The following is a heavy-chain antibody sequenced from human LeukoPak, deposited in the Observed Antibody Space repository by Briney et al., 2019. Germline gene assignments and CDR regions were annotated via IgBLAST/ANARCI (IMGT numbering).Heavy chain of an antibody. CDR2: IIPIFGTA. J-gene: IGHJ3*02. V-gene: IGHV1-69*13. D-gene: IGHD4-17*01. CDR3: ARDPESYGDYTDAFDI. CDR1: GGTFSSYA. Sequence: SVKVSCTASGGTFSSYAISWVRQAPGQGLEWMGGIIPIFGTANYAQKFQGRVTITADESTSTAYMELSSLRSEDTAVYYCARDPESYGDYTDAFDIWGQGTMVTVSS.